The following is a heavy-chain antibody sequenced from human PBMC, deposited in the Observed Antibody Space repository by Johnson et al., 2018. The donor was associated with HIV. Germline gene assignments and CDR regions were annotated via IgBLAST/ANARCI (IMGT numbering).Heavy chain of an antibody. J-gene: IGHJ3*02. CDR3: ARDEPTDDAFDI. V-gene: IGHV3-64*07. Sequence: EVQLVESGGNVVQPGRSLRLSCAASGFTFSDYAMHWVRQAPGKGLEWVSGISWNSGSIGYAASVRGRFTISRDNSKNTLYLQMGSLGAEDMAVYYCARDEPTDDAFDIWGQGTMVTVSS. CDR1: GFTFSDYA. CDR2: ISWNSGSI.